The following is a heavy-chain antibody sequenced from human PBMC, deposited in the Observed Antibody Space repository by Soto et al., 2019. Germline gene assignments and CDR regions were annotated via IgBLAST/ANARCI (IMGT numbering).Heavy chain of an antibody. V-gene: IGHV4-31*11. J-gene: IGHJ5*02. D-gene: IGHD3-3*01. Sequence: KASETLSLTCVVSGAYISSAYSYWFWLRKPPWKGLDGIGYIAYSENTYYNPSIRRGVTITAERSENKLSLTVKSVTAEDRAVDFCARDFEWSAMGAWGQGXSVTVSS. CDR2: IAYSENT. CDR1: GAYISSAYSY. CDR3: ARDFEWSAMGA.